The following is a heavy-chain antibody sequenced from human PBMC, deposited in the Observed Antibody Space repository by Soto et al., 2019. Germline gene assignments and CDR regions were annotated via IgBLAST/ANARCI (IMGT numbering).Heavy chain of an antibody. Sequence: QVQLVESGGGVVQPGRSLRLSCAASGFTFSSYGMHWVRQAPGKGLEWVAVIWYDGSNKYYADSVKGRFTISRDNSKNTLYLQMNSLRDEDTAVYYCARGTPRGRAEYFQHWGQGTLVTVSS. CDR3: ARGTPRGRAEYFQH. D-gene: IGHD6-25*01. CDR1: GFTFSSYG. CDR2: IWYDGSNK. V-gene: IGHV3-33*01. J-gene: IGHJ1*01.